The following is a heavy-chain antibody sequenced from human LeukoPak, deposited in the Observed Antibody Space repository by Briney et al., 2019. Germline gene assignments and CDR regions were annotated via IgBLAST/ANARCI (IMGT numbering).Heavy chain of an antibody. CDR1: GSTFRTYS. Sequence: ASVKVSYKRSGSTFRTYSMHWVRHAPGQGLEWMGVINPSGGRTTYAQKFQGRVTMTSDTYTSTVYMELSILRSEDTAVYDCSRELGGSFCDYWGQGTLVTVSS. D-gene: IGHD1-26*01. J-gene: IGHJ4*02. CDR3: SRELGGSFCDY. CDR2: INPSGGRT. V-gene: IGHV1-46*03.